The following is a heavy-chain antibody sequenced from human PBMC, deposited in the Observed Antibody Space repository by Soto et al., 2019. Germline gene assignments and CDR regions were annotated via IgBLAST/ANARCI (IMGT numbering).Heavy chain of an antibody. CDR2: IYYSGST. CDR3: ARVREYYYDSSGSGGMDV. CDR1: GGSISSGDYY. D-gene: IGHD3-22*01. Sequence: SETLSLTCTVSGGSISSGDYYWSWIRQPPGKGLEWIGYIYYSGSTYYNPSLKSRVTISVDTSKNQFSLKLSSVTAADTAVYYCARVREYYYDSSGSGGMDVWGQGTTVTVSS. V-gene: IGHV4-30-4*01. J-gene: IGHJ6*02.